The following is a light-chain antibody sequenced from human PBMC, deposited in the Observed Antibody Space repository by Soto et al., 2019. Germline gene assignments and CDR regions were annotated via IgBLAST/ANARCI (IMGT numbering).Light chain of an antibody. CDR2: ATS. V-gene: IGKV3-20*01. Sequence: EVVLTQSPGTLSLSPGERATLSCRASQTVSRGYFAWYQQKPGQAPRLLIYATSSRATGIPDRFSGSGSGTDFTLSISRLEPEDFAVYYCQQYGNSRTFGQGTKVEIK. CDR3: QQYGNSRT. CDR1: QTVSRGY. J-gene: IGKJ1*01.